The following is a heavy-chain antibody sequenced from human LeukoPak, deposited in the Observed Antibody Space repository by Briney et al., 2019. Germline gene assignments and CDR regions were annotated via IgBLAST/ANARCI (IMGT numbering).Heavy chain of an antibody. D-gene: IGHD3-10*01. CDR2: IYYSGST. J-gene: IGHJ4*02. Sequence: NPSETLSLTCTVSGGSISSYYWSWIRQPPGKGLEWIGYIYYSGSTNYNPSLKSRVTISVDTSKNQFSLKLSSVTAADTAVYYCARSPLYGYYFDYWGQGTLVTVSS. V-gene: IGHV4-59*08. CDR1: GGSISSYY. CDR3: ARSPLYGYYFDY.